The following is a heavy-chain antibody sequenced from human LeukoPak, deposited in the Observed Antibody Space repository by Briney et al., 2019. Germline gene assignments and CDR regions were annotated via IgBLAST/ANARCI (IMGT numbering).Heavy chain of an antibody. Sequence: SETLSLTCAVSGGSISSGGYYWSWIRQPPGKGLEWIGYIYHSGSTYYNPSLKSRVTISVDRSKNQFSLKLSSVTAADTAVYYCARDAPLYCSSTSCYTGSYFQHWGQGTLVAVSS. CDR1: GGSISSGGYY. CDR2: IYHSGST. V-gene: IGHV4-30-2*01. D-gene: IGHD2-2*02. J-gene: IGHJ1*01. CDR3: ARDAPLYCSSTSCYTGSYFQH.